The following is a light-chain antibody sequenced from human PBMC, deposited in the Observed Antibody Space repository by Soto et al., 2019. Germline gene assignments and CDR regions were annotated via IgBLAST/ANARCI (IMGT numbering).Light chain of an antibody. CDR1: QSVSNNY. J-gene: IGKJ1*01. CDR2: GAS. CDR3: QQYNNWRT. V-gene: IGKV3-20*01. Sequence: EVVLTQSPGTLSLSPGERATLSCRASQSVSNNYLAWYQQKPGQAPRLLIYGASNRATGIPDRFSGSGSGTDFTLTISRLEPEDFALYYCQQYNNWRTFGQGTKVDIK.